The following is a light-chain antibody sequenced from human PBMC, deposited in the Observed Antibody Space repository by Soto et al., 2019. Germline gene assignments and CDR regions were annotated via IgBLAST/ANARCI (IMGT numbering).Light chain of an antibody. V-gene: IGKV3-15*01. J-gene: IGKJ1*01. CDR2: GAS. CDR1: QSVSSN. Sequence: EIVMTQSPATLSVSPGERATLSCRASQSVSSNLAWYQQKPGQAPRLLIYGASTRATGIPDRFSGSGAGTDFTLTLSSLQSEDFAVYYCQQYNNWPPWTFGQGTKVEIK. CDR3: QQYNNWPPWT.